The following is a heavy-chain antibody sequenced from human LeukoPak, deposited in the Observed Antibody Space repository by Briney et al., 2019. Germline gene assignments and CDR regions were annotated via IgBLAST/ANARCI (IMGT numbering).Heavy chain of an antibody. J-gene: IGHJ5*02. V-gene: IGHV4-38-2*02. CDR3: ARDGEVLSSSWFWFDP. CDR1: GYSISNGYY. Sequence: SETLSLTCTVSGYSISNGYYWGWIRHPPGKGLEWIGEIYHSGSAYYNPSLKSRVTISVDTSKNQFSLKLSSVTAADTAVYYCARDGEVLSSSWFWFDPWGQGTLVTVSS. CDR2: IYHSGSA. D-gene: IGHD6-13*01.